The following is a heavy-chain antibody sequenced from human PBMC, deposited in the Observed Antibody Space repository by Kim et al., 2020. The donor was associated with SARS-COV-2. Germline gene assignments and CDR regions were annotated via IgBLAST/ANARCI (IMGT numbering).Heavy chain of an antibody. CDR1: GGSFSGYY. Sequence: SETLSLTCAVYGGSFSGYYWSWIRQPPGKGLEWIGEINHSGSTNYNPSLKSRVTISVDTSKNQFSLKLSSVTAADTAVYYCARVGAYGSGSRPYYFDYWGQGTLVTVSS. D-gene: IGHD3-10*01. V-gene: IGHV4-34*01. CDR3: ARVGAYGSGSRPYYFDY. J-gene: IGHJ4*02. CDR2: INHSGST.